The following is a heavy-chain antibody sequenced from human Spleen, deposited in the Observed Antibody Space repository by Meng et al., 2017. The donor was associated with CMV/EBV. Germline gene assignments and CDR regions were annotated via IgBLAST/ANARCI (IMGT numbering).Heavy chain of an antibody. D-gene: IGHD2-15*01. CDR1: GFTFSSYG. CDR3: AKGHGGSSVGWFDP. Sequence: GGSLRLSCAASGFTFSSYGMHWVRQAPGKGLEWVAFIRYDGSNKYYADSVKGRFTISRDNPKNTLYLQMNSLRTEDTAVYYCAKGHGGSSVGWFDPWGQGTLVTVSS. CDR2: IRYDGSNK. V-gene: IGHV3-30*02. J-gene: IGHJ5*02.